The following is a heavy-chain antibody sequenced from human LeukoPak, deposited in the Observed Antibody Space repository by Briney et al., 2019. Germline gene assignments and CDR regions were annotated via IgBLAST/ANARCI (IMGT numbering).Heavy chain of an antibody. Sequence: SETLSLTCAVSGYSISSGYYWGWIRQPPGKGLEWIGSIYHSGSTYYNPSLKSRVTISVDTSKNQFSLKLSSVTAADTAVYFCARGYSYGYSFDYWGQGTLVTVSS. CDR3: ARGYSYGYSFDY. D-gene: IGHD5-18*01. CDR1: GYSISSGYY. CDR2: IYHSGST. J-gene: IGHJ4*02. V-gene: IGHV4-38-2*01.